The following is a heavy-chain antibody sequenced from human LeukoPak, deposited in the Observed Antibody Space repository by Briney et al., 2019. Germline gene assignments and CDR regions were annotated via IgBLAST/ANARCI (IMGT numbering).Heavy chain of an antibody. V-gene: IGHV3-48*01. Sequence: GGSLRLSCAASGFTFSSYSMNWVRQAPGKGLEWVSYISSSSSTIYYADSVKGRFTISRDNAKNTLYLQMNSLRAEDTAVYYCARAWWELLLGLVDYWGQGTLVTVSS. D-gene: IGHD1-26*01. J-gene: IGHJ4*02. CDR3: ARAWWELLLGLVDY. CDR2: ISSSSSTI. CDR1: GFTFSSYS.